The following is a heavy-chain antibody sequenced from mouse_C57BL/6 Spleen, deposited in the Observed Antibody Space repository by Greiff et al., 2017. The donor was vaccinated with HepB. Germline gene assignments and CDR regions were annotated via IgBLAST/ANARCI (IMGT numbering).Heavy chain of an antibody. CDR3: ACKIDDGYPQAWFAY. D-gene: IGHD2-3*01. Sequence: VQLQQPGAELVRPGSSVKLSCKASGYTFTSYWMDWVKQRPGQGLEWIGNIYPSDSETHYNQKFKDKATLTVDKSSSTAYMQLSSLTSEDSAVYYGACKIDDGYPQAWFAYWGQGTLVTVSA. J-gene: IGHJ3*01. V-gene: IGHV1-61*01. CDR1: GYTFTSYW. CDR2: IYPSDSET.